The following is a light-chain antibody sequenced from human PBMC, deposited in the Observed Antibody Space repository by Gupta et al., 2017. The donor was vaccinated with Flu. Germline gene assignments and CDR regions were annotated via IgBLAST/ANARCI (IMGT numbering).Light chain of an antibody. CDR3: ATWDNNLRGV. J-gene: IGLJ3*02. V-gene: IGLV1-51*01. CDR2: DNN. CDR1: NSNIGNNF. Sequence: GTNSNIGNNFVSWYHQLPGTAPKLLIYDNNKRPSGIPDRFSGSKSGTSATLGITGLQTGDEADYYCATWDNNLRGVFGGGTKLTVL.